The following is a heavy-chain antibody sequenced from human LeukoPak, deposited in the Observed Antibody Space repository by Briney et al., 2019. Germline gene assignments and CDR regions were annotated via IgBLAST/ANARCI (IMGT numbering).Heavy chain of an antibody. J-gene: IGHJ6*02. CDR3: ARDFFDWLLSYYFYTLDV. V-gene: IGHV3-53*05. CDR1: GFAVSSNH. CDR2: IFNGGST. Sequence: PGGSLRLSCAASGFAVSSNHMNWVRQAPGKGLEWVSVIFNGGSTYYADSVKGRFTISRDNSKNTLYLQMNSLRAEDTAVYYCARDFFDWLLSYYFYTLDVWGQGTTVTVSS. D-gene: IGHD3-9*01.